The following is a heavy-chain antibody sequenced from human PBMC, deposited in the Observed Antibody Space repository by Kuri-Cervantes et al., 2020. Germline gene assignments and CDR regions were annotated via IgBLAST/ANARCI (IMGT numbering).Heavy chain of an antibody. Sequence: SETLSLPCTVSGGSISRSYWSWIRPPPGKGLEWIVYLSYIGSTNYNPSLKSRVTISVDTSKNQFSLKLSSVTAGDTAQYYCARLDSSSSGDYWGQGTLVTVSS. J-gene: IGHJ4*02. CDR1: GGSISRSY. CDR3: ARLDSSSSGDY. CDR2: LSYIGST. D-gene: IGHD6-6*01. V-gene: IGHV4-59*08.